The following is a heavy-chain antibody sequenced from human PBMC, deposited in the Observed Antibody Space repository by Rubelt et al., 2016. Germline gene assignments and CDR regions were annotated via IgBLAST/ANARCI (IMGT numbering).Heavy chain of an antibody. CDR3: ARFVVRATNDY. V-gene: IGHV1-69*04. CDR1: GGTFSSYA. Sequence: QVQLVQSGAEVKKPGSSVKVSCKASGGTFSSYAISWVRQAPGQGLEWVGRIIPILGLANYAQKFQGRVTITADKSTGTAYMELSSLRSEDMAVDYCARFVVRATNDYWGQGTLVTVSS. J-gene: IGHJ4*02. CDR2: IIPILGLA. D-gene: IGHD1-26*01.